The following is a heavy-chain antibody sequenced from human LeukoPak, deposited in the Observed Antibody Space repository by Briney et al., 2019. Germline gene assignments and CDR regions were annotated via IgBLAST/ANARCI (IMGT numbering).Heavy chain of an antibody. D-gene: IGHD2/OR15-2a*01. J-gene: IGHJ4*02. CDR3: ARGIIAFDH. CDR1: GFTFNDYA. V-gene: IGHV3-23*01. Sequence: GSLRLSCAASGFTFNDYAMSWVRQAPGKGLEWVSGISYSGVDAYYADSVKGRFTISRDNSKDTLYLQMNSLRAEDTAIYYCARGIIAFDHWGQGTQVTVSS. CDR2: ISYSGVDA.